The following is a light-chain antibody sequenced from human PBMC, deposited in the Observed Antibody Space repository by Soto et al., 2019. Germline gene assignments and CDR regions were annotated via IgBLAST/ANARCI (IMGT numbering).Light chain of an antibody. CDR3: QKYNSYSEA. CDR1: QGIGNS. CDR2: GAS. V-gene: IGKV1-27*01. J-gene: IGKJ1*01. Sequence: DIQMTQSPPSLSASVGDSVTITCRASQGIGNSLAWYQQKPGKVPMLLIYGASTLQSGVPSRFSGSGSGTDFTLTISSLRPEDVATYYCQKYNSYSEAFGQGTKVDIK.